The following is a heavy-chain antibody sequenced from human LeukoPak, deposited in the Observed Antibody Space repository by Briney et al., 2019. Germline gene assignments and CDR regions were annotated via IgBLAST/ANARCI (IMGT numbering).Heavy chain of an antibody. D-gene: IGHD2-15*01. V-gene: IGHV4-30-2*01. CDR3: ARVDEGRRCCPFNY. CDR2: IYHSGST. Sequence: PSETLSLTCTVSGGSISSGGYYWSWIRQPPGKGLEWIGYIYHSGSTYYNPSLKSRVTISVDRSKNQFSLKLSSVTAADTAVYYCARVDEGRRCCPFNYWGQGTLVTVSS. J-gene: IGHJ4*02. CDR1: GGSISSGGYY.